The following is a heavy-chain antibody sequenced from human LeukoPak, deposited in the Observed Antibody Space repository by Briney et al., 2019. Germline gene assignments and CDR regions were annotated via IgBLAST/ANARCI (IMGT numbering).Heavy chain of an antibody. V-gene: IGHV3-33*01. CDR1: GFTFSSYG. Sequence: GGSLRLSCAASGFTFSSYGMHWVRQAPGKGLEWVAVIWYDGSNKYYADSVKGRFTISRDNSKNTLYLQMNGLRAEDTAVYYCARAPFRGRYYFDYWGQGTLVTVSS. D-gene: IGHD3-10*01. CDR3: ARAPFRGRYYFDY. J-gene: IGHJ4*02. CDR2: IWYDGSNK.